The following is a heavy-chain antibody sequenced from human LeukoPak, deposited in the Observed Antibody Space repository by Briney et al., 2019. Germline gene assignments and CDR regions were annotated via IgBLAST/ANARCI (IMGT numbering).Heavy chain of an antibody. J-gene: IGHJ5*02. V-gene: IGHV3-66*01. CDR2: IYSGGST. CDR3: AREPGIAAAGTSS. Sequence: GGSLRLSCAASGFTVSSNYMSWVRQAPGKGLEWVSVIYSGGSTYYADSVKGRFTISRDNSKNTLYLQMNSLRAEDTAVYYCAREPGIAAAGTSSWGQGTLVTVSS. CDR1: GFTVSSNY. D-gene: IGHD6-13*01.